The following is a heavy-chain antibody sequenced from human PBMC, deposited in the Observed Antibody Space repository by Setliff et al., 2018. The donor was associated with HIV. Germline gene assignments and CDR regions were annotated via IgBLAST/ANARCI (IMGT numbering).Heavy chain of an antibody. D-gene: IGHD4-17*01. CDR2: IYHHGTT. J-gene: IGHJ6*02. Sequence: SETPSLTCAVSGYSISSGYYWGWIRQPPGKGLEWIGNIYHHGTTYYYPSLKGRVTISLDTSNNQFSLNLNSVTAADTAVYYCARGGPTVAFGLDVWGQGTTVTVSS. CDR1: GYSISSGYY. CDR3: ARGGPTVAFGLDV. V-gene: IGHV4-38-2*01.